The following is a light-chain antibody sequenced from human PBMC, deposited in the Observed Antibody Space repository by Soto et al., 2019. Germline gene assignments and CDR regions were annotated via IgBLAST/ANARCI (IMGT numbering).Light chain of an antibody. CDR1: QTITNNY. V-gene: IGKV3-20*01. CDR2: DAS. CDR3: QQYCSSPLT. Sequence: EIVLTHSPATLSLSPGESATLSCRASQTITNNYVAWYQQNPGQAPRLVIYDASSRATGIPDRFSASGSGTDFTLTISSLEPEDVAVYYCQQYCSSPLTFGQGTKVEIK. J-gene: IGKJ1*01.